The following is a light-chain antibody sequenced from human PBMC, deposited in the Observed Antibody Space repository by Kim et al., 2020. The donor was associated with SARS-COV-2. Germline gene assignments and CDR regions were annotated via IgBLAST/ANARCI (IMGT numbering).Light chain of an antibody. CDR3: AAWDERLDGWV. V-gene: IGLV1-44*01. Sequence: GPTVTISCSGTSSNIRVNTVNWYQQLPHAAPKLLIHTNNQRPSGVPDRFSGSKSGTSASLAISGLQSDDEADYYCAAWDERLDGWVFGEGTQLTVL. CDR1: SSNIRVNT. CDR2: TNN. J-gene: IGLJ3*02.